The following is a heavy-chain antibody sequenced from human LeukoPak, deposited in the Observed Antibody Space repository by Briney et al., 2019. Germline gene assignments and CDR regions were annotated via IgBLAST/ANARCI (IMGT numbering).Heavy chain of an antibody. CDR3: ARVRRYCSSTSCQNLYYFDY. CDR1: GYTFTSYA. D-gene: IGHD2-2*01. CDR2: INAGNGNT. V-gene: IGHV1-3*01. Sequence: ASVKVSCKASGYTFTSYAMHWVRQAPGQRLEWMGWINAGNGNTKYSQKFQGRVTITRDTSASTAYMELSSLRSEDTAVYYCARVRRYCSSTSCQNLYYFDYWGQGTLVTVSS. J-gene: IGHJ4*02.